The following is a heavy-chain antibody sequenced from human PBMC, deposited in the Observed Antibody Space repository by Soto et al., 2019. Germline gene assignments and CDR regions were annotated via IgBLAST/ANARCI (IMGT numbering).Heavy chain of an antibody. D-gene: IGHD1-26*01. CDR2: IIPIFGTA. V-gene: IGHV1-69*01. CDR1: ECTFSSYS. J-gene: IGHJ4*02. Sequence: QVQLVQSGAEVKKPGSSVKVSCKASECTFSSYSINWVRQAPGQGLEWMGEIIPIFGTANYAQKFQGRVTITADESTSTASMELSSLRSEDTAVYYCARDGGRHSGGIDYWGQGTLVTVSS. CDR3: ARDGGRHSGGIDY.